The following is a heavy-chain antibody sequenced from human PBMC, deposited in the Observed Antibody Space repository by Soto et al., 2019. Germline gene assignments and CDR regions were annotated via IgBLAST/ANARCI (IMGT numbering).Heavy chain of an antibody. CDR2: IYYSGST. CDR3: ARGVLH. Sequence: QVQLQESGPGLVKPSQPLSLTCSVSGGSISSGGYYWSWIRQHPGKGLECIGSIYYSGSTYYNPSHKSRLTISVDTSKNQCSLKLSSVTAADTAVYYCARGVLHWGQGTLVTVSS. CDR1: GGSISSGGYY. V-gene: IGHV4-31*03. J-gene: IGHJ4*02. D-gene: IGHD3-16*01.